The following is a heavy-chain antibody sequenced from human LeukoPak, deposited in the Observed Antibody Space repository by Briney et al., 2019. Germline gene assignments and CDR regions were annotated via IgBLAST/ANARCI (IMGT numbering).Heavy chain of an antibody. CDR3: ARGYCSGGSCYSWWFDP. Sequence: TLSLTCTVXXGXIXXGDYYXXWIRXXXXXDXXXXXYXYYSGSTYYNPSLKSRVTISVDTSKNQFSLKLSSVTAADTAVYYCARGYCSGGSCYSWWFDPWGQGTLVTVSS. V-gene: IGHV4-30-4*01. D-gene: IGHD2-15*01. CDR2: XYYSGST. J-gene: IGHJ5*02. CDR1: XGXIXXGDYY.